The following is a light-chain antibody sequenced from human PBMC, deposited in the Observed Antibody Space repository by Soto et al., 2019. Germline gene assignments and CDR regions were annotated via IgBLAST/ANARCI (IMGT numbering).Light chain of an antibody. CDR3: QQYGSSPPIT. CDR2: GAS. CDR1: QSVSSSY. Sequence: EIVLTRSPGTLSLSPGERATLSFMASQSVSSSYLAWYQQKPGQAPRLLIYGASSRATGIPDRFSGSGSGTDFTLTISRLEPEDVAVYYCQQYGSSPPITFGQGTRLEIK. V-gene: IGKV3-20*01. J-gene: IGKJ5*01.